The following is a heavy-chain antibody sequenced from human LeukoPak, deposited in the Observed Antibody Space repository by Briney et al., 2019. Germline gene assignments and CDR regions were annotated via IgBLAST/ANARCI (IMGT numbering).Heavy chain of an antibody. V-gene: IGHV1-2*02. D-gene: IGHD3-9*01. CDR2: INPNSGGT. J-gene: IGHJ5*02. Sequence: ASVKVSCKASGYTFTGCYMHWVRQAPGQGLEWMGWINPNSGGTNYAQKFQGRVTMTRDTSISTAYMELSRLRSDDTAVYYCARADYDILTGYFYNWFDPWGQGTLVTVSS. CDR1: GYTFTGCY. CDR3: ARADYDILTGYFYNWFDP.